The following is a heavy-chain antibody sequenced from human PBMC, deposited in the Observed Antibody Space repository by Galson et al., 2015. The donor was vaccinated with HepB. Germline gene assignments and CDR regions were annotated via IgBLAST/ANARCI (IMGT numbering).Heavy chain of an antibody. J-gene: IGHJ6*02. V-gene: IGHV3-7*05. Sequence: SLRLSCAASEFILSMYWMNWVRQAPGKGLEWVANIKEDGSEKNYVDSVKGRFTISRDNAKNSLYPQMNSLRAEDTAIYYCARVKRGEWYSFYYYGMDVWGQGTTVTVSS. CDR3: ARVKRGEWYSFYYYGMDV. CDR2: IKEDGSEK. CDR1: EFILSMYW. D-gene: IGHD3-10*01.